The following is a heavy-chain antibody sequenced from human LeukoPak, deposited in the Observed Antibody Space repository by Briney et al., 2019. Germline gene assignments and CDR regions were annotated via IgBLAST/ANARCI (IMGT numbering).Heavy chain of an antibody. CDR1: GFTFSSNW. V-gene: IGHV3-7*05. Sequence: PGGSLRLSCAAAGFTFSSNWMSWVRQAPGKGLQWVANIKQDGSEKYYVDSVKGRFTISRDNAKKSLYLQMNSLRAEDTAVYYCARGSVPGYYWGQGTLVTVSS. D-gene: IGHD6-19*01. CDR2: IKQDGSEK. J-gene: IGHJ4*02. CDR3: ARGSVPGYY.